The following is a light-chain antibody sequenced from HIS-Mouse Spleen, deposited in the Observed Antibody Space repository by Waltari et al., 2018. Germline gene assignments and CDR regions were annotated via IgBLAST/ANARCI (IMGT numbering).Light chain of an antibody. V-gene: IGLV3-10*01. CDR2: EDS. CDR3: YSTDSSGNHRV. CDR1: AFPKKY. Sequence: SYELTQPPPVSVSPGQTARITCPGDAFPKKYAYWYQQNSGHAPVLVIYEDSKRPSGIPERFSGSSSGTMATLTISGAQVEDEADYYCYSTDSSGNHRVFGGGTKLTVL. J-gene: IGLJ2*01.